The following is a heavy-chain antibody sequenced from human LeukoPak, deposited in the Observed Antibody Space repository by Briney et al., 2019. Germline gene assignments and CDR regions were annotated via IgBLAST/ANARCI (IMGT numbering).Heavy chain of an antibody. CDR2: IIPIFGTA. CDR3: ARGAGYSIVNWFDP. D-gene: IGHD6-13*01. CDR1: GGTFSSYA. J-gene: IGHJ5*02. Sequence: ASVKVSCKASGGTFSSYAISWVRQAPGQGLEWMGGIIPIFGTANYAQKFQGRVTITTDESTSTAYMELSSLRSEDTAVYYCARGAGYSIVNWFDPWGQGTLVTASS. V-gene: IGHV1-69*05.